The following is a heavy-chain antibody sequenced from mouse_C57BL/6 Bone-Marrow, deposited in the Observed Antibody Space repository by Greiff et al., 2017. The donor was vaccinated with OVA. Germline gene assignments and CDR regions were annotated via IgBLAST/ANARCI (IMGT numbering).Heavy chain of an antibody. CDR1: GYSITSGYY. CDR2: ISYDGSN. Sequence: EVKLQESGPGLVKPSQSLSLTCSVTGYSITSGYYWNWIRQFPGNKLEWMGYISYDGSNNYNPSLKNRISITRDTSKNQFFLKLNSVTTEDTATYYCAIEGDYGSSYPDWYFDVWGTGTTVAVSS. CDR3: AIEGDYGSSYPDWYFDV. J-gene: IGHJ1*03. V-gene: IGHV3-6*01. D-gene: IGHD1-1*01.